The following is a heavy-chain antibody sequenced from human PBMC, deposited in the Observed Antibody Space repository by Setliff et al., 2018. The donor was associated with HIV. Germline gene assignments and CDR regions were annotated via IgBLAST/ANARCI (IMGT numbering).Heavy chain of an antibody. CDR3: AAWGPRYSYAPYFFDS. D-gene: IGHD5-18*01. CDR2: INDSGST. V-gene: IGHV4-34*01. CDR1: NGSFSGYY. Sequence: ETLSLTCAVYNGSFSGYYWTRIRQPPGKGLEWIGEINDSGSTNYSPSLKSWVTISVDASRNQFSLRLSSVTAADTAVYYCAAWGPRYSYAPYFFDSWGQGTLVTVSS. J-gene: IGHJ4*02.